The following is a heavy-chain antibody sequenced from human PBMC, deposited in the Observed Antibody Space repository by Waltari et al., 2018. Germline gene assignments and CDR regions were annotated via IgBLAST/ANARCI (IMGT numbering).Heavy chain of an antibody. CDR1: GFILSTYG. D-gene: IGHD6-13*01. V-gene: IGHV3-74*01. CDR2: INSDGSST. Sequence: EVQLVESGGGLVQPGGSLRLSCVASGFILSTYGMDWVRQAPGKGLVWVSRINSDGSSTTYADSVKGRFTISRDNAKNTLYLHMSSLRAEDTAVYYCVRENIAAAGLESWGQGTLVTVSS. J-gene: IGHJ4*02. CDR3: VRENIAAAGLES.